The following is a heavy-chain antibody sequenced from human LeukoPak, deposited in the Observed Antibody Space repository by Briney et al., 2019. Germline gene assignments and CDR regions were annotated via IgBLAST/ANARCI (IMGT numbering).Heavy chain of an antibody. J-gene: IGHJ4*02. CDR1: GYTFTSYG. CDR3: ARSAIYCSGGSCFLDY. Sequence: GASVTVSCKASGYTFTSYGISWVRQAPGQGLEWMGWISAYNGNTNYAQKLQGRVTMTTDTSTSTAYLELRSLRSDDTAVYYCARSAIYCSGGSCFLDYWGQGTLVTVSS. CDR2: ISAYNGNT. V-gene: IGHV1-18*01. D-gene: IGHD2-15*01.